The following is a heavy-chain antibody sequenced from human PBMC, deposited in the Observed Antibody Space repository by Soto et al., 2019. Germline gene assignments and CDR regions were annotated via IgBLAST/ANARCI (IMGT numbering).Heavy chain of an antibody. CDR2: IIPIFGTA. D-gene: IGHD5-18*01. CDR1: GGTFSSYA. CDR3: SRTRGYSYGYEGGPFDY. J-gene: IGHJ4*02. Sequence: QVQLVQSGAEVKKPGSSVKVSCKASGGTFSSYAISWVRQAPGQGLEWMGGIIPIFGTANYAEKIQGRVTITADESTSTAYMELSSLRSEDTAVYYCSRTRGYSYGYEGGPFDYWGQGTLVTVSS. V-gene: IGHV1-69*01.